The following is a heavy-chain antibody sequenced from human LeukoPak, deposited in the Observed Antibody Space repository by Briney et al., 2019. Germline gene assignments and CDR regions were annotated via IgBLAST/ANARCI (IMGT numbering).Heavy chain of an antibody. J-gene: IGHJ4*01. CDR1: GFTFTNYW. CDR3: ARGDASMATGFNY. V-gene: IGHV5-51*01. CDR2: IYPGDSDT. D-gene: IGHD6-6*01. Sequence: KRGESLKISCQTSGFTFTNYWIGRVRQMPGKGLEWMGIIYPGDSDTKYSPSFRGQVTMSADKSTSTAYLQWGSLKASDTAMYFCARGDASMATGFNYWGQGTLVTVSS.